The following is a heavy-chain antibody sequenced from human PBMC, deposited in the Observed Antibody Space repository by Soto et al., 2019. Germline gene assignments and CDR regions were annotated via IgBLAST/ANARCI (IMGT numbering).Heavy chain of an antibody. V-gene: IGHV3-23*01. CDR2: ISGSGGST. CDR1: GFTFSSYA. J-gene: IGHJ4*02. D-gene: IGHD4-17*01. CDR3: AKDQGPGDYVLY. Sequence: GGSLRLSCAASGFTFSSYAMSWVRQAPGKGLEWVSAISGSGGSTYYADSVKGRFTISRENSKNTLYLQMNSLRAEDTAVYYCAKDQGPGDYVLYWGQGTLVTVSS.